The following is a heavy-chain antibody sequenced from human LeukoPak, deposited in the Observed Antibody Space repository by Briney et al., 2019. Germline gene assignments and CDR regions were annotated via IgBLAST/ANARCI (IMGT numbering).Heavy chain of an antibody. CDR3: ARVRSGLGMDV. CDR2: ISSSGTTI. CDR1: GFTFSSYE. D-gene: IGHD6-19*01. J-gene: IGHJ6*02. V-gene: IGHV3-48*03. Sequence: GGSLILSCAVSGFTFSSYEMNWVRQAPGKGLEWVSYISSSGTTIYYADSVKGRFTISRDNAENSLYLQMNSLRVEDTAVYYCARVRSGLGMDVWGQGTTVTVSS.